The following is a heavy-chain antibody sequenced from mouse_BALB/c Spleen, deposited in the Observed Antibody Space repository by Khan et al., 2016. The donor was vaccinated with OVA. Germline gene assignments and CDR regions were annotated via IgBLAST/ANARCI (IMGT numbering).Heavy chain of an antibody. J-gene: IGHJ3*01. D-gene: IGHD2-4*01. Sequence: QVQLKESGPGLVQPSQSLSITCTVSGFSLTNYGVHWVRQSPGKGLEWLGLIWSGGSTDYNAAFISRLSISKDNSKSQVFFKMNSLQANDTAIYYCARNYDYDEGLIYWGQGALVTVSA. CDR3: ARNYDYDEGLIY. V-gene: IGHV2-2*02. CDR1: GFSLTNYG. CDR2: IWSGGST.